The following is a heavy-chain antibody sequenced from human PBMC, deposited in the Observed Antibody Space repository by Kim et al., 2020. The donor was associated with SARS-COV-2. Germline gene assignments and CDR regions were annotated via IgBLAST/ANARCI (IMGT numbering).Heavy chain of an antibody. J-gene: IGHJ6*02. CDR3: ARGRWSSSWLRHYYYYGMDV. D-gene: IGHD6-13*01. V-gene: IGHV3-74*01. Sequence: RFTISRDNAKNTRYLQMSSLRAEDTAVYYCARGRWSSSWLRHYYYYGMDVWGQGTTVTVSS.